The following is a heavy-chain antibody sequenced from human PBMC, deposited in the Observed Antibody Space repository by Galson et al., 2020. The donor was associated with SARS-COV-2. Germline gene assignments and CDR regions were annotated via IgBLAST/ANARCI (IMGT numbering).Heavy chain of an antibody. CDR1: GFTFSSYG. CDR2: IWYDGSNK. J-gene: IGHJ3*02. CDR3: ASVNYGSGSYYINEGKGAFDI. D-gene: IGHD3-10*01. V-gene: IGHV3-33*01. Sequence: GGSLRLSCAASGFTFSSYGMHWVRQAPGKGLEWVAVIWYDGSNKYYADSVKGRFTISRDNSKNTLYLQMNSLRAEDTAVYYCASVNYGSGSYYINEGKGAFDIWGQGTMVTVSS.